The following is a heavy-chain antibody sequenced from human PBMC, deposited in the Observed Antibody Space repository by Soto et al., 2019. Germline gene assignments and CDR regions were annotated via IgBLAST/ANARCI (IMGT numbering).Heavy chain of an antibody. D-gene: IGHD5-18*01. CDR1: GGSISSGGYS. J-gene: IGHJ5*02. V-gene: IGHV4-30-2*01. CDR2: IYHSGST. Sequence: SETLSLTCAVSGGSISSGGYSWSWIRQPPGKGLEWIGYIYHSGSTYYNPSLKSRVTISVDRSKNQFSLKLSSVTAAYAAGYYCARCVDTAMVNWFDPWGQRTLVTVSS. CDR3: ARCVDTAMVNWFDP.